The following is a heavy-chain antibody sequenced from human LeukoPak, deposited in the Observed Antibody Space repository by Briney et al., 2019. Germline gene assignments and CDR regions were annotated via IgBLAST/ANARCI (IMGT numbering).Heavy chain of an antibody. J-gene: IGHJ5*01. D-gene: IGHD1-1*01. V-gene: IGHV4-4*07. CDR1: GDSISTSY. Sequence: PSETLSLTCTVSGDSISTSYWRWIRQPAGKRTEWIGRTFASGETNYNPSLESRVIMSRDTSNNQFFLRLTSVTAADTAVYYCARDRYSWHDRDWFDSWGQGTLVTVSS. CDR3: ARDRYSWHDRDWFDS. CDR2: TFASGET.